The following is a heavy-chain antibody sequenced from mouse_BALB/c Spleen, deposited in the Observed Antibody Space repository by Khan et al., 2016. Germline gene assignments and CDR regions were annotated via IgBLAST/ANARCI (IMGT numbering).Heavy chain of an antibody. J-gene: IGHJ2*01. CDR2: ISYSGST. V-gene: IGHV3-2*02. Sequence: EVQLQESGPGLVKPSQSLSLTCTVTGYSITSDYAWNWIRQFPGNKLEWMGYISYSGSTSYNPSLKSRISINRDTSKNPFFLQLNSVTTEDTATYYCARSRGNYFDYWGQGTTLTVSS. CDR3: ARSRGNYFDY. CDR1: GYSITSDYA.